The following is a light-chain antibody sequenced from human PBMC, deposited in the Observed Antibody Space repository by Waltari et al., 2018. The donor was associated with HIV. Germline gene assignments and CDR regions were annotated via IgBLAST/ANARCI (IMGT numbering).Light chain of an antibody. V-gene: IGLV1-40*01. CDR2: GNS. CDR3: QSYDSSLSAVV. J-gene: IGLJ2*01. CDR1: RSHIGAGPD. Sequence: QPVLTPPPSLSGAPGHRVTISCTGSRSHIGAGPDVYWYQQLPGTAPKLLIYGNSNRPAGVPDRFSGSKSGTSASLAITGLQAEDGADYYCQSYDSSLSAVVFGGGTKLTVL.